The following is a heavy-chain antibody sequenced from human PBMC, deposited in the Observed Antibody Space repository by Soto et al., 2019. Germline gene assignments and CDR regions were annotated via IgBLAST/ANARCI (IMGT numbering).Heavy chain of an antibody. V-gene: IGHV1-8*01. CDR3: ARMICTNGVCYRGYYYYYYMDV. CDR2: MNPNSGNT. J-gene: IGHJ6*03. Sequence: ASVKVSCKASGYTFTSYDINWVRQATGQGLEWMGWMNPNSGNTGYAQKFQGRVTMTRNTSISTAYMELSSLRSEDTAVYYCARMICTNGVCYRGYYYYYYMDVWGKGTTVTV. D-gene: IGHD2-8*01. CDR1: GYTFTSYD.